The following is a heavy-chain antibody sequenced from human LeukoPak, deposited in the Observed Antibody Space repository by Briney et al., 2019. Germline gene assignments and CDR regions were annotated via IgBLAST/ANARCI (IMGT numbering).Heavy chain of an antibody. CDR2: IRSKAYGGTT. CDR3: TRVSASRVSFDY. Sequence: SLRLSCTASGFTFGDYAMSWVRQAPGKGLEWVGFIRSKAYGGTTEYAESVKGRFTISRDDSKSIAYLQMNSLKTEDTAVYYCTRVSASRVSFDYWGQGTLVTVSS. V-gene: IGHV3-49*04. D-gene: IGHD2-2*01. CDR1: GFTFGDYA. J-gene: IGHJ4*02.